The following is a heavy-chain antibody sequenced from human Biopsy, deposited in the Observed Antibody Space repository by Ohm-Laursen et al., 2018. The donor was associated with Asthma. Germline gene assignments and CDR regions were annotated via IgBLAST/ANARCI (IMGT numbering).Heavy chain of an antibody. CDR2: IMTVFGTT. D-gene: IGHD6-19*01. Sequence: SVTVSCKAPGGTFSNFAISWVRQAPGQGLEWLGGIMTVFGTTNYAQKFQGRVTITADESTSTAYMEVTSLRSEDTAIYYCTRCQVGYSSGWSLLLKKIYYSGMDVWGQGTAVTVSS. CDR3: TRCQVGYSSGWSLLLKKIYYSGMDV. J-gene: IGHJ6*02. CDR1: GGTFSNFA. V-gene: IGHV1-69*13.